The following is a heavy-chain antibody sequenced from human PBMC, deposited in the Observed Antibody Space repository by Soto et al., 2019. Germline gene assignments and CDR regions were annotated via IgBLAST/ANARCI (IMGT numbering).Heavy chain of an antibody. D-gene: IGHD1-7*01. Sequence: ASVKVSCKASGYTFTDYVIHWLRQAPGQRPEWMGWIDVANGDTRFSQKFQGRVTFSRDTSATTAYMELISLRSEDTAVYYCARDSMELPGRVFDYWDREPWSPSPQ. J-gene: IGHJ4*02. CDR2: IDVANGDT. V-gene: IGHV1-3*01. CDR1: GYTFTDYV. CDR3: ARDSMELPGRVFDY.